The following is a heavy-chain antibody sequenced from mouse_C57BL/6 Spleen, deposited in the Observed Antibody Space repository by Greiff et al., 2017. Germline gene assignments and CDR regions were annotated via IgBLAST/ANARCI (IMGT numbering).Heavy chain of an antibody. V-gene: IGHV3-6*01. CDR1: GYSITSGYY. J-gene: IGHJ4*01. CDR2: ISYDGSN. CDR3: ASIPYYYAMDY. Sequence: EVQLVESGPGLVKPSQSLSLTCSVTGYSITSGYYWNWIRQFPGNKLEWMGYISYDGSNNYNPSLKNRISITRDTSKNQFFLKLNSVTTEDTATYYCASIPYYYAMDYWGQGTSVTVSS.